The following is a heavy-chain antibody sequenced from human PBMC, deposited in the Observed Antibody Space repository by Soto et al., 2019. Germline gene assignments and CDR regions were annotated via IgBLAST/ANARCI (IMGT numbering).Heavy chain of an antibody. D-gene: IGHD2-15*01. CDR3: ARDPANLALAVAYFDS. V-gene: IGHV4-38-2*02. Sequence: ETLSLTCRVSGSSITNSFYWGWIRQSPEKGLEWIGSISHTGRTSYNPSLKSRVSISVDTSKNQFSLTLTSVTAADTAVYYCARDPANLALAVAYFDSWGQGTPVTVS. CDR1: GSSITNSFY. J-gene: IGHJ4*02. CDR2: ISHTGRT.